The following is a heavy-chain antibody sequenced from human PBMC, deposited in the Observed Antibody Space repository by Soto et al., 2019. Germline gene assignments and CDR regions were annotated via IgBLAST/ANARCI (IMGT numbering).Heavy chain of an antibody. CDR1: GFTFGSYA. Sequence: GGSLRLSCAASGFTFGSYAMHWVRQSPGKGLEWVALISYDGSNKYYAGSVKGRFTISRDNSKNMLDVQMNSLRAEDTAVYYCVRDGVQQWLSYYFEYWGQGTLVTVSS. CDR3: VRDGVQQWLSYYFEY. V-gene: IGHV3-30-3*01. J-gene: IGHJ4*02. CDR2: ISYDGSNK. D-gene: IGHD6-19*01.